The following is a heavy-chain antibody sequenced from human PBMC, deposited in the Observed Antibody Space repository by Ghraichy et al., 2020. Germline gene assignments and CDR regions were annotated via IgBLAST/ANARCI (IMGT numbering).Heavy chain of an antibody. CDR3: AIIVATRSQVDY. J-gene: IGHJ4*02. D-gene: IGHD5-12*01. CDR1: GFTFSSYN. Sequence: SCATSGFTFSSYNMNWVRQAPGKGLEWVSYISSSSSYIHYADSVKGRFTISRDNAKDSLYLQMNSLRAEDTAVYYCAIIVATRSQVDYWGQGTLVTVSS. CDR2: ISSSSSYI. V-gene: IGHV3-21*01.